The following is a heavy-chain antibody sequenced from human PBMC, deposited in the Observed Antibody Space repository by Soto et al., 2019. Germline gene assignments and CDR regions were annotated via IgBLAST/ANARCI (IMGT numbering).Heavy chain of an antibody. CDR2: INSDGSST. J-gene: IGHJ5*02. CDR3: ARDPRRIYYDFWSGYSGWFDP. CDR1: GFTFSSYW. Sequence: GGSLRLSCAASGFTFSSYWMHWVRQAPGKGLVWVSRINSDGSSTSYADSVKGRFTISRGNAKNTLYLQMNSLRAEDTAVYYCARDPRRIYYDFWSGYSGWFDPWGQGTLVTVSS. D-gene: IGHD3-3*01. V-gene: IGHV3-74*01.